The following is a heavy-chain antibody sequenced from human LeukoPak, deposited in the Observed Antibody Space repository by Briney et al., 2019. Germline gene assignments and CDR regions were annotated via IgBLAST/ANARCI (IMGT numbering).Heavy chain of an antibody. CDR1: GFTFDDYA. D-gene: IGHD3-3*01. Sequence: GGSLRLSCAASGFTFDDYAMHWVRQAPGKGLEWVSGISWNSGSIGYADSVKGRFTISRDNAKNSLYLQMNSLRAEDMALYYCAKGHTIFGVVTTFDAFDIWGQGTMVTVSS. J-gene: IGHJ3*02. CDR3: AKGHTIFGVVTTFDAFDI. V-gene: IGHV3-9*03. CDR2: ISWNSGSI.